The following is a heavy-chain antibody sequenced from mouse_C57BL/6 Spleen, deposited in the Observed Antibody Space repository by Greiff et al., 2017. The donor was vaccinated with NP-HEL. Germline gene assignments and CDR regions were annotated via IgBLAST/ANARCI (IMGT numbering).Heavy chain of an antibody. J-gene: IGHJ1*03. CDR1: GYAFSSYW. D-gene: IGHD2-12*01. Sequence: QVQLQQSGAELVKPGASVKISCKPSGYAFSSYWMNWVKQRPGKGLEWIGQIYPGDGDTNYNGKFKGKATLTADKSSSTAYMQLSSLTSEDSAVYFCARDYYSGYFDVWGTGTTVTVSS. CDR3: ARDYYSGYFDV. CDR2: IYPGDGDT. V-gene: IGHV1-80*01.